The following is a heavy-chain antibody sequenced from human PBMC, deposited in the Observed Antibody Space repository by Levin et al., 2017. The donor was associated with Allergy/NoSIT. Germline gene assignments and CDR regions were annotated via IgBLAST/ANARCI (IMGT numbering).Heavy chain of an antibody. J-gene: IGHJ6*02. V-gene: IGHV3-23*01. CDR2: IGGGGGT. Sequence: GESLKISCAASGFTLSDIAMSWVRQAPGKGLEWVSTIGGGGGTYYADSVKGRFTISRDIAKNTVSLQMNSLRAEDPAVYYCAKRASSLSGPRSEFFYYYGLDVWGQGTTVTVSS. D-gene: IGHD6-6*01. CDR1: GFTLSDIA. CDR3: AKRASSLSGPRSEFFYYYGLDV.